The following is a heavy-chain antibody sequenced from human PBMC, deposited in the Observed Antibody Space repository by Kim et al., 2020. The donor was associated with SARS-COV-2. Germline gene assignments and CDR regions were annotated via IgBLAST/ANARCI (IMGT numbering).Heavy chain of an antibody. CDR1: GYTFTGYY. CDR2: INPNSGGT. V-gene: IGHV1-2*02. Sequence: ASVKVSCKASGYTFTGYYMHWVRQAPGQGLEWMGWINPNSGGTNYAQKFQGRVTMTRDTSISTAYMELSRLRSDDTAVYYCARDLGLGRYSSGWESSDYWGQGTLVTVSS. D-gene: IGHD6-19*01. CDR3: ARDLGLGRYSSGWESSDY. J-gene: IGHJ4*02.